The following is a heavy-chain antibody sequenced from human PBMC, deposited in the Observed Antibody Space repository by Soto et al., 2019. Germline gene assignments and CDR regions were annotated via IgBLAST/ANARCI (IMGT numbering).Heavy chain of an antibody. J-gene: IGHJ6*02. Sequence: SETLSLTCTVSGGSISSGDYYWSWIRQPPGKGLEWIGYIYYSGSTYYNPSLKSRVTISVDTSKNQFSLKLSSVTAADTAVYYCARDSPDGYYGRYYYYYGMDVWGQGTTVTVSS. CDR1: GGSISSGDYY. V-gene: IGHV4-30-4*01. D-gene: IGHD3-10*01. CDR3: ARDSPDGYYGRYYYYYGMDV. CDR2: IYYSGST.